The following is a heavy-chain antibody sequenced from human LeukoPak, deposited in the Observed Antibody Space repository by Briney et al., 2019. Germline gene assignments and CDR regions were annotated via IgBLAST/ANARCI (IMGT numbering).Heavy chain of an antibody. Sequence: PSETLSLTCTASGGSISSSSYSWGWIRQPPGKALAWIGSIYYSGSPYYNPSLKSRLTISVDTSKNQISLKLGSVTAARPAVYYCARYHDDYVIGVAFVMWGQGTMVTVPS. J-gene: IGHJ3*02. CDR2: IYYSGSP. CDR1: GGSISSSSYS. CDR3: ARYHDDYVIGVAFVM. D-gene: IGHD3-16*01. V-gene: IGHV4-39*07.